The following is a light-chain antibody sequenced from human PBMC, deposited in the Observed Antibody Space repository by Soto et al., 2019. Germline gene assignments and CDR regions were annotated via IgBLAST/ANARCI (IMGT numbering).Light chain of an antibody. CDR1: QSVSRY. CDR3: QQRTNWPPET. J-gene: IGKJ4*01. V-gene: IGKV3-11*01. Sequence: EIVLTQSPATLSLSPGERATLSCRASQSVSRYLAWYQQKPGQAPRLLIYDASNRATGIPARFSGSGSGTDFTLTISSLEPEDFAVYYCQQRTNWPPETFGGGTKVEIK. CDR2: DAS.